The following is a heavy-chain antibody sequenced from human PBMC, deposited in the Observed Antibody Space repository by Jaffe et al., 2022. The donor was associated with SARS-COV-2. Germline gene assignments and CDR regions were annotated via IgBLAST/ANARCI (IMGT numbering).Heavy chain of an antibody. CDR1: GGTFSTYS. J-gene: IGHJ6*03. V-gene: IGHV1-69*01. CDR3: GGPWNERDEIGGNYYYYMDV. CDR2: IIPIFGAP. Sequence: QVQLVQSGAEVKKAGSSVKVSCKASGGTFSTYSISWVRQAPGQGLEWMGGIIPIFGAPDYARKFQDRVRITADESTSTAYMELSSLRSDDTAVYYCGGPWNERDEIGGNYYYYMDVWGKGTTVTVSS. D-gene: IGHD1-1*01.